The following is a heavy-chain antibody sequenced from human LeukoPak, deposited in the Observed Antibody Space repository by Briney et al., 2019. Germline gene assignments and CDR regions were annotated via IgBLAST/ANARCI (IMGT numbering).Heavy chain of an antibody. CDR1: GGTFSSYA. CDR2: IIPIFGTA. D-gene: IGHD2-2*03. V-gene: IGHV1-69*13. Sequence: ASVKVSCKASGGTFSSYAISWVRQAPGQGLEWMGGIIPIFGTANYAQKFQGRVTITADESTSTAYMELSSLRSEDTAVYYCVGDGYCSSTSCPPAPGDAFDIWGQGTMVTVSS. J-gene: IGHJ3*02. CDR3: VGDGYCSSTSCPPAPGDAFDI.